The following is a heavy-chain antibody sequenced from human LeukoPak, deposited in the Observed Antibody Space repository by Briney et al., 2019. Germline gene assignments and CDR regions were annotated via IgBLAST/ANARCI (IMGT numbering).Heavy chain of an antibody. CDR2: INPNSGGT. CDR3: ARAGGSGWSGFDY. CDR1: GYTFTGYY. J-gene: IGHJ4*02. Sequence: ASVKVSCKASGYTFTGYYMHWVRQAPGQGLEWMGWINPNSGGTNYAQKFQGRVTMTRDTSISTAYMELSRLRSDDTAVYYCARAGGSGWSGFDYWGQGTLVTVSS. D-gene: IGHD6-19*01. V-gene: IGHV1-2*02.